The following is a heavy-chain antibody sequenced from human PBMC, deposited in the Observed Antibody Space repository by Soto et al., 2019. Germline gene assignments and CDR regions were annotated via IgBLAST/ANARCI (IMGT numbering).Heavy chain of an antibody. V-gene: IGHV3-9*01. CDR2: ISWNSGTI. CDR1: GFTFDDYA. J-gene: IGHJ4*02. CDR3: ATGGGYCSGTRCYDDFDY. Sequence: EVQLVESGGGLVQPGRSLRLSCAASGFTFDDYAIHWVRQAPGKGLEWVSGISWNSGTIGYADSVKGRFSISRDNAKNSLYLQRNSLRAEDTALYYCATGGGYCSGTRCYDDFDYWGQGTLVTVSS. D-gene: IGHD2-2*01.